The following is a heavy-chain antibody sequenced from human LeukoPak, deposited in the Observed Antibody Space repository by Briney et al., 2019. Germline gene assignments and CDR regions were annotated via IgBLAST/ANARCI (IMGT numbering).Heavy chain of an antibody. Sequence: PGGSLRLSCAASGFTFSSYGMHWVRQAPGKGLEWVAIISNDGSNKYYADSVKGRFTISRDNFRNTLYLEMNSLRAEGTAVYYCTKDRPSDSGYDWAFDYWGQGTLVTVSS. J-gene: IGHJ4*02. D-gene: IGHD5-12*01. CDR1: GFTFSSYG. V-gene: IGHV3-30*18. CDR3: TKDRPSDSGYDWAFDY. CDR2: ISNDGSNK.